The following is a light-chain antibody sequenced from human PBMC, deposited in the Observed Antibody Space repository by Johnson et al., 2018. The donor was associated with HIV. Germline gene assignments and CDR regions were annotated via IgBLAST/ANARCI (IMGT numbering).Light chain of an antibody. J-gene: IGLJ1*01. CDR2: DNN. V-gene: IGLV1-51*01. Sequence: QPVLTQPPSVSAAPGQKVTISCYGSTSNIGNNYVSWYQQLPGTAPKLLIYDNNKRPSGIPDRFSGSKSGTSATLGITGLQTGDEADYYCGTWDSSLSANVFGTGTKVTVL. CDR3: GTWDSSLSANV. CDR1: TSNIGNNY.